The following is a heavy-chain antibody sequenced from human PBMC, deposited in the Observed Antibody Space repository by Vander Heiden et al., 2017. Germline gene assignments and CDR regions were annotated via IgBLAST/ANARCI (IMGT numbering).Heavy chain of an antibody. J-gene: IGHJ6*02. CDR1: GGSFSGYY. CDR2: INHSGST. D-gene: IGHD6-6*01. CDR3: ARVDRSSSRFIHGGMDV. V-gene: IGHV4-34*01. Sequence: QVQLQQWGAGLLKPSATLSLTCAVYGGSFSGYYWSWIRQPPGKGLEWIGEINHSGSTNYNPSLKSRVTISVDTSKNQFSLKLSSVTAADTAVYYCARVDRSSSRFIHGGMDVWGQGTTVTVSS.